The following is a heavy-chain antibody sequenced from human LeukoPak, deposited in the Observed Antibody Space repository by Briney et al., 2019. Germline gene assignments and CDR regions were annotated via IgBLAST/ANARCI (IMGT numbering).Heavy chain of an antibody. V-gene: IGHV3-7*01. D-gene: IGHD1-26*01. CDR2: IKEDGTVK. CDR1: GFTFSRNG. J-gene: IGHJ3*01. Sequence: VGSLRLSCESSGFTFSRNGMSWVRQAPGKGLEYVANIKEDGTVKYYPDSVRGRFTISRDNAKKSVFLHMNSLKAEDTALYYCARDKGGSRDAFDVWGQGTLVTVSS. CDR3: ARDKGGSRDAFDV.